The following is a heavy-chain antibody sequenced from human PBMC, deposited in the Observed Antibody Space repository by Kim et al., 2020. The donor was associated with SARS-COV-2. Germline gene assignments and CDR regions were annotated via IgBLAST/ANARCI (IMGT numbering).Heavy chain of an antibody. Sequence: YEASVKGRFTISRDNAKSTLDLQMNSLRPEDTAVYYCARGSGSYGFDSWGQGILVAVSS. J-gene: IGHJ4*02. V-gene: IGHV3-74*01. D-gene: IGHD1-26*01. CDR3: ARGSGSYGFDS.